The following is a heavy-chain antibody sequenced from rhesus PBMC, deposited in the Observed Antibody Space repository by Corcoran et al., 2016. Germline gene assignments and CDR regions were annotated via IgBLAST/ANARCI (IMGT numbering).Heavy chain of an antibody. J-gene: IGHJ5-1*01. Sequence: QVHLQESGPGVVKPSETLSLPCAVSGGSISSNWWIGRISGSGGSPSHNPSRKSLVTISTDTAKNQLSRKRIAVTAADTAVYYCAREIGTVTTRGRNNRFDVWGPGVLVTVSS. CDR2: ISGSGGSP. CDR3: AREIGTVTTRGRNNRFDV. CDR1: GGSISSNW. D-gene: IGHD4-23*01. V-gene: IGHV4-147*01.